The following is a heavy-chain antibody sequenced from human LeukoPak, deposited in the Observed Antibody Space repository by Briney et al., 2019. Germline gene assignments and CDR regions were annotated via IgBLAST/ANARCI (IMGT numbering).Heavy chain of an antibody. Sequence: KPSETLSLTCAVYGGSFSGYYWSWIRQPPEKGLEWIGEINHSGSTNYNPSLKSRVTISVDTSKNQFSLKLSSVAAADTAVYYCAREVSSIAARRWFDPWGQGTLVTVSS. V-gene: IGHV4-34*01. CDR1: GGSFSGYY. CDR3: AREVSSIAARRWFDP. J-gene: IGHJ5*02. CDR2: INHSGST. D-gene: IGHD6-6*01.